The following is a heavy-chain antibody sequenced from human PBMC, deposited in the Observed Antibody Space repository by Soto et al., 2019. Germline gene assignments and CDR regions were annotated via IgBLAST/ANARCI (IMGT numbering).Heavy chain of an antibody. CDR2: IYYSGST. D-gene: IGHD2-15*01. Sequence: SETLSLTCTVSGGSISSSSYYWGWIRQPPGKGLEWIGYIYYSGSTYYNPSLKSRVTISVDTSKNQFSLKLSSVTAADTAVYYCASCSGGSCYSYYYYYYMDVWGKGTTVTVSS. J-gene: IGHJ6*03. CDR3: ASCSGGSCYSYYYYYYMDV. CDR1: GGSISSSSYY. V-gene: IGHV4-39*07.